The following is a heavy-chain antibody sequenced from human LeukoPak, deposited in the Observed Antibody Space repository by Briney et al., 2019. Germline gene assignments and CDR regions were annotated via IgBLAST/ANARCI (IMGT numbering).Heavy chain of an antibody. V-gene: IGHV3-73*01. CDR2: IRSKANSYAT. CDR1: GFTFSGSA. D-gene: IGHD3-3*01. Sequence: GGSLKLSCAASGFTFSGSAMHWVRQASGKGLEWVGRIRSKANSYATAYAASVKGRFAISRDDSKNTAYLQMNSLRAEDTAVYYCAKAYDFWVFDYWDQGTLVTVSS. CDR3: AKAYDFWVFDY. J-gene: IGHJ4*02.